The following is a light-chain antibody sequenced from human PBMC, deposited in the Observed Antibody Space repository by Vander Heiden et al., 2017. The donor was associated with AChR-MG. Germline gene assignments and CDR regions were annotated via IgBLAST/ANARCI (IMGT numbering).Light chain of an antibody. CDR2: GNT. CDR1: FSNIGAGYD. Sequence: QSVLTLPPSVSGAPGQRVTIPCTGSFSNIGAGYDVHWYQQLPGTAPNLLINGNTNRPSGVPARFSASKSGTSASLAITGLQAEDEADYYCQSYESRLSGSKVFGTGTKVTVL. V-gene: IGLV1-40*01. J-gene: IGLJ1*01. CDR3: QSYESRLSGSKV.